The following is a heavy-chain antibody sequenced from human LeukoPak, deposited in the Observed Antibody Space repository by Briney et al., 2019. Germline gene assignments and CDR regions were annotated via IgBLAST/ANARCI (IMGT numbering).Heavy chain of an antibody. CDR1: GGSISSGDYY. Sequence: SQTLSLTCTVSGGSISSGDYYWSWLRQSPGKGLEWIGYIYNSGSTYYNPSLKSRVTISVDMSKNQFSLKLSSVTAADTPVYYCATGSGSYTLRVDYWGQGTLVTVSS. CDR3: ATGSGSYTLRVDY. J-gene: IGHJ4*02. V-gene: IGHV4-30-4*01. CDR2: IYNSGST. D-gene: IGHD3-10*01.